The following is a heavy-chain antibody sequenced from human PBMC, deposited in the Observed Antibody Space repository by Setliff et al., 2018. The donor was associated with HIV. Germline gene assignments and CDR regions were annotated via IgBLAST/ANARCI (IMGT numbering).Heavy chain of an antibody. D-gene: IGHD3-10*01. CDR2: INHSGST. CDR3: CITIIRELTVHSFDY. CDR1: GGSFSGYY. V-gene: IGHV4-34*01. Sequence: PSETLSLTCAVYGGSFSGYYWSWIRQPPGKGLEWIGEINHSGSTNYNPSLKSRVTISVDTSKNQFSLKLSSVTAAGTAVFYSCITIIRELTVHSFDYWGQGALVTVSS. J-gene: IGHJ4*02.